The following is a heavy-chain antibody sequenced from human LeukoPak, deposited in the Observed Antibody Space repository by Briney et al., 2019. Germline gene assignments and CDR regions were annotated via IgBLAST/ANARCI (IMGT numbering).Heavy chain of an antibody. V-gene: IGHV4-39*07. CDR2: IYYSGST. D-gene: IGHD3-10*01. Sequence: ASETLFLTCTVSGGSISSSSYYWGWIRQPPGKGLEWIGSIYYSGSTYYNPSLKSRVTISVDTSKNQFSLKLSSVTAADTAVYYCARYYYGSGSSSHKNFDYWGQGTLVTVSS. CDR1: GGSISSSSYY. J-gene: IGHJ4*02. CDR3: ARYYYGSGSSSHKNFDY.